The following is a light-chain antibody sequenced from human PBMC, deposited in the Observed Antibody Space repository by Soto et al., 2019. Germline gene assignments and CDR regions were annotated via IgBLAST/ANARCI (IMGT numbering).Light chain of an antibody. Sequence: VLTQSPATLSLSPGERATLSCRASQTVSRYLAWYQQKPGQAPRLLIYYASNRATGIPARFSGSGSGTDFTLSISRLEPEDFAVYYFQQYGSSPPWTFGQGTKVEIK. CDR2: YAS. J-gene: IGKJ1*01. CDR1: QTVSRY. V-gene: IGKV3-20*01. CDR3: QQYGSSPPWT.